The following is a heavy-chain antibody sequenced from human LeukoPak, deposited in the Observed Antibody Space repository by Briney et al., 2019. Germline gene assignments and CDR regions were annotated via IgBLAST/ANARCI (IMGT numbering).Heavy chain of an antibody. Sequence: SGGSLRLSCAASGFTFSSYWMHWVRQAPGKGLVWVSRINSDGSSTSYADSVKGRFTISRDNAKNALYLQMNSLRAEDTAVYYCARDQTYYDFWSGYYPLNWFDPWGQGTLVTVSS. J-gene: IGHJ5*02. V-gene: IGHV3-74*01. CDR3: ARDQTYYDFWSGYYPLNWFDP. CDR1: GFTFSSYW. CDR2: INSDGSST. D-gene: IGHD3-3*01.